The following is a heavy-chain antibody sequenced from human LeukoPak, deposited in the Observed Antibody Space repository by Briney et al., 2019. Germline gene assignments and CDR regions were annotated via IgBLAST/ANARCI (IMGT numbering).Heavy chain of an antibody. CDR1: GGSIGSYY. J-gene: IGHJ4*02. D-gene: IGHD1-26*01. CDR2: SYTTGRT. CDR3: ARSGGSGFQLDS. V-gene: IGHV4-4*07. Sequence: SDTLSLTCTVSGGSIGSYYWSWVRQPAGKGLGWIGRSYTTGRTIYNPSLKSRVTMSLDTSKNQLSLNLSSVTAADTAVYYCARSGGSGFQLDSWGQGTLVTVSS.